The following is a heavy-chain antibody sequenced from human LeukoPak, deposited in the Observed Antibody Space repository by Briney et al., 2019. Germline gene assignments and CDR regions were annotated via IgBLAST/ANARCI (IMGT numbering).Heavy chain of an antibody. Sequence: GGSLRLPCAASGFTFSSYSMNWVRQAPGKGLEWVSSISGSSSYIYYADSVKGRFTISRDNAKNSLYLQMNSLRAEDTAVYYCASNYYDSSGYYPYWGQGTLVTVSS. CDR2: ISGSSSYI. V-gene: IGHV3-21*01. CDR1: GFTFSSYS. CDR3: ASNYYDSSGYYPY. J-gene: IGHJ4*02. D-gene: IGHD3-22*01.